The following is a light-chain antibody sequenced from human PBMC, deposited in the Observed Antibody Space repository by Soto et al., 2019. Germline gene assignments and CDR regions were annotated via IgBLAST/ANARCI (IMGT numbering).Light chain of an antibody. CDR1: QSVSSY. J-gene: IGKJ1*01. Sequence: IVLTQSPATLSLSPGERATLSCRASQSVSSYLAWYQQKPGQAPRLLIHDASNRATGIPARFSGIGSGTDFTLTISSIEPEDFAVYYCQQYGSSGTFGQGTKVDNK. V-gene: IGKV3-11*01. CDR3: QQYGSSGT. CDR2: DAS.